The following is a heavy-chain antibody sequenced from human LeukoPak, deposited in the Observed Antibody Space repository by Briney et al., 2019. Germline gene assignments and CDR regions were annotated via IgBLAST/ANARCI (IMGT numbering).Heavy chain of an antibody. D-gene: IGHD3-10*01. CDR1: GVSFSGYY. J-gene: IGHJ2*01. CDR2: INHSGST. V-gene: IGHV4-34*01. CDR3: ARGRRARVWFGESTHHWYFDL. Sequence: SETLSLTCAVCGVSFSGYYWSWIRQPPGKGLEWIGEINHSGSTNYNPSLKSRVTISVDTSKNQFSLKLSSVTAADTAVYYCARGRRARVWFGESTHHWYFDLWGRGTLVTVSS.